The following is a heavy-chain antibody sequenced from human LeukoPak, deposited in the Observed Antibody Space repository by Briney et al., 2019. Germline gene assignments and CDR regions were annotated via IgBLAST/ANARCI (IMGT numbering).Heavy chain of an antibody. Sequence: PGGSLRLSCAASGFTLSSYAMNWVCQGPGRGLQWVSTISATGDNTHYADSVKGRFTISRDNSKNTLYLQLNSLRAEDTAVYYCAKSYDFWSGYVDAFDIWGQGTMVTVSS. CDR3: AKSYDFWSGYVDAFDI. CDR1: GFTLSSYA. J-gene: IGHJ3*02. D-gene: IGHD3-3*01. CDR2: ISATGDNT. V-gene: IGHV3-23*01.